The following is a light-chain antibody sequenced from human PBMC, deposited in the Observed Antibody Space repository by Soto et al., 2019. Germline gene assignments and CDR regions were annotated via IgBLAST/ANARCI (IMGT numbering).Light chain of an antibody. J-gene: IGLJ3*02. CDR1: SSNIGSNS. Sequence: QAVVTQPPSASGTPGQRVTISCSGSSSNIGSNSVNWYRQLPGTAPKLLIYRNNQRPSGVPDRFSGSKSGTSASLAISGLHSEHEADYYCAAWDDSLDGGVFGGGTKLTVL. CDR2: RNN. CDR3: AAWDDSLDGGV. V-gene: IGLV1-44*01.